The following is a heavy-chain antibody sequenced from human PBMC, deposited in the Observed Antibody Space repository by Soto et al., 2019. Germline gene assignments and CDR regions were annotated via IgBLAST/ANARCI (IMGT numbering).Heavy chain of an antibody. J-gene: IGHJ6*02. CDR2: ISYDGSNK. V-gene: IGHV3-30-3*01. Sequence: PGGSLRLSCAASGFTFSSYAMHWVRQAPGKGLEWVAVISYDGSNKYYADSVKGRFTISRDNSKNSLYLQMNSLRDEDTAVYYCARDNPQWKAVAGIKGYYYYGMDVWGQGTTVTVSS. CDR1: GFTFSSYA. D-gene: IGHD6-19*01. CDR3: ARDNPQWKAVAGIKGYYYYGMDV.